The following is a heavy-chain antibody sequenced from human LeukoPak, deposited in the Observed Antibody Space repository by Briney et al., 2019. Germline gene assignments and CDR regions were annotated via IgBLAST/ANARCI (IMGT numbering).Heavy chain of an antibody. V-gene: IGHV3-23*01. Sequence: GSLRLSCAASGFTFSSYAMSWVRQAPGKGLEWVSAISGSGGSTYYADSVKGRFTISRDNSKNTLYLQMNSLRAEDTAVYYCAERMVRGVMSYWGQGTLVTVSS. J-gene: IGHJ4*02. CDR2: ISGSGGST. CDR1: GFTFSSYA. CDR3: AERMVRGVMSY. D-gene: IGHD3-10*01.